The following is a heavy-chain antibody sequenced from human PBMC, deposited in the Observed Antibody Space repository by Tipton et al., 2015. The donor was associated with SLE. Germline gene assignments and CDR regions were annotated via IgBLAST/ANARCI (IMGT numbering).Heavy chain of an antibody. J-gene: IGHJ5*02. CDR2: NNHSGST. Sequence: TLSLTCTVSGGSISSGGYYWSWIRQPPGKGLEWIGENNHSGSTNYNPSLKSRVTISVDTSKNQFSLKLSSVTAADTALYYCARGKGWFDPWGQGTLVTVSS. CDR1: GGSISSGGYY. CDR3: ARGKGWFDP. V-gene: IGHV4-61*08.